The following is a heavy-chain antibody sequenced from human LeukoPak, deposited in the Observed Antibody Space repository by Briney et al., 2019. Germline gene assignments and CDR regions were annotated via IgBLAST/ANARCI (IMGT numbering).Heavy chain of an antibody. V-gene: IGHV3-66*04. D-gene: IGHD2-21*01. CDR1: AFTVSSNY. Sequence: GGSLRLSCAASAFTVSSNYMSWVRQAPGRGLDWVSVIYSGGTTYYADSVKGRFSVSRDNSKNTLNLQMHSLRDEDTAVYYCARLRRPSSIVVTPKGWFDPWGQGTLVTVSS. CDR3: ARLRRPSSIVVTPKGWFDP. CDR2: IYSGGTT. J-gene: IGHJ5*02.